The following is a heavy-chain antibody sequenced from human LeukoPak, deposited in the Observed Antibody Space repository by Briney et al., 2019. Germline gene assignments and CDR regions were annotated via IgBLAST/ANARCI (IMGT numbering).Heavy chain of an antibody. CDR1: GGSISSYY. CDR3: ARPVLYSSSWYVGAFDN. V-gene: IGHV4-59*01. D-gene: IGHD6-13*01. Sequence: SETLSLTCTVSGGSISSYYWSWIRQPPGKGLEWIGYIYYSGSTNYNPSLKSRVTISVDTSKNQFSLKLISVTAADTAVYYCARPVLYSSSWYVGAFDNWGQGTMVTVSS. CDR2: IYYSGST. J-gene: IGHJ3*02.